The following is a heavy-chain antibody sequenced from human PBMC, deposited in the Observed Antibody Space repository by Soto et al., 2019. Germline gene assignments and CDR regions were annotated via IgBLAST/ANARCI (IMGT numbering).Heavy chain of an antibody. V-gene: IGHV3-30-3*01. CDR2: ISFDGSNK. J-gene: IGHJ4*02. D-gene: IGHD1-26*01. CDR3: ARGYRAGTTSYY. CDR1: GFTFSSYA. Sequence: GGSLRLSCAASGFTFSSYAMHWVRQAPGKGLEWVALISFDGSNKYYADSVKGRFTISRDNSMNTLYLQMNSLRAEDTAVYYCARGYRAGTTSYYWGQGTLVTVSS.